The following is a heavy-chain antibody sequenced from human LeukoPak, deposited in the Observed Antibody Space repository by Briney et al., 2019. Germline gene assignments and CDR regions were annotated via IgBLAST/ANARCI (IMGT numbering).Heavy chain of an antibody. Sequence: ASVKVSCKASGYIFSGYSIHWVRQAPGQGLEWMGWINPNTGGTNYAQNFQGRVTMTRDTSISTAYMELSRLRSDDTAVYSCAREDLFDAFDIWGQGTMVTVSS. CDR3: AREDLFDAFDI. CDR2: INPNTGGT. J-gene: IGHJ3*02. CDR1: GYIFSGYS. V-gene: IGHV1-2*02.